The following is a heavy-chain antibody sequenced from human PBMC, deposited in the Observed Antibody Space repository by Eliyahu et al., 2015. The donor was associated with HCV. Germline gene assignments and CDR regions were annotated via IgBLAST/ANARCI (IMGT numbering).Heavy chain of an antibody. CDR1: GYTXTXXX. CDR2: INPSGGST. CDR3: ALDITLPESSIKSEYFQH. V-gene: IGHV1-46*03. D-gene: IGHD5-12*01. J-gene: IGHJ1*01. Sequence: QVQLVQSGAEVKKPGASVKVSCKAXGYTXTXXXMHWVRQAPGQGLEWMGIINPSGGSTSYXQKFQGRVTMTRDTSTSTVYMELSSLRSEDTAVYYCALDITLPESSIKSEYFQHWGQGTLVTVSS.